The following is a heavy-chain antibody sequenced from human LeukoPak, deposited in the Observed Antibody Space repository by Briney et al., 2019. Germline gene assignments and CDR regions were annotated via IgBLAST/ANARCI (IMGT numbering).Heavy chain of an antibody. CDR1: GFTFSSYA. Sequence: GGSLRLSCAASGFTFSSYAMSWVRQAPGKGLEWVSAISGSGGSTYYADSVKGRFTISRDNSKNTLYLQMNSLRAEDTAVYYCAKAGITMIVVASKYFQHWGQGTLVTVSS. J-gene: IGHJ1*01. V-gene: IGHV3-23*01. D-gene: IGHD3-22*01. CDR2: ISGSGGST. CDR3: AKAGITMIVVASKYFQH.